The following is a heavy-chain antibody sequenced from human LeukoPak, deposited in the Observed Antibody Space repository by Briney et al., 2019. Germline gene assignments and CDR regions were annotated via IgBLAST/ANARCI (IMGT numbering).Heavy chain of an antibody. V-gene: IGHV1-24*01. Sequence: ASVKVSCKVSGYTLTELSMHWVRQAPGKGLEWMGGFDPEDGETIYAQKFQGRVTITTDESTSTAYMELSSLRSEDTAVYYCAVVPAAMGDFDYWGQGTLVTVSS. CDR2: FDPEDGET. CDR3: AVVPAAMGDFDY. CDR1: GYTLTELS. J-gene: IGHJ4*02. D-gene: IGHD2-2*01.